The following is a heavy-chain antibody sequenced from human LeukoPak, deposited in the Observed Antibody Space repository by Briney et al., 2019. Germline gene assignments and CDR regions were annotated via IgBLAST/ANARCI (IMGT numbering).Heavy chain of an antibody. D-gene: IGHD3-22*01. Sequence: GGSLRLSCAASGFTFSSYEMNWVRQAPGKGLEWVSYISSSGSTIYYADSVKGRFTISRDNAKNSLYLQMNSLRAEDTAVYYCARDRSYYYDSSGYSDAFDIWGQGTMVTVSS. CDR3: ARDRSYYYDSSGYSDAFDI. CDR2: ISSSGSTI. CDR1: GFTFSSYE. V-gene: IGHV3-48*03. J-gene: IGHJ3*02.